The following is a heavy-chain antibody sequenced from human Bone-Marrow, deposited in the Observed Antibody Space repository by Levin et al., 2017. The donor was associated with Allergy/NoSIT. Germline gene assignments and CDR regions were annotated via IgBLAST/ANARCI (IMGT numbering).Heavy chain of an antibody. J-gene: IGHJ4*02. V-gene: IGHV1-69*04. CDR2: IIPITDVT. CDR3: ARDLGYTYGLLGF. Sequence: SVKVSCKTSGGSFSDYPFSWVRQAPGEGLEWMGRIIPITDVTTYAQKFQDRVTITADESTRTAYMELSSLTSEDTAVYYCARDLGYTYGLLGFWGQGTLVSVSS. CDR1: GGSFSDYP. D-gene: IGHD5-18*01.